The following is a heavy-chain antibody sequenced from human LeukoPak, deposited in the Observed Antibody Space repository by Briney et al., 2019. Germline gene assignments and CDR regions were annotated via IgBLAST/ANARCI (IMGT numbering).Heavy chain of an antibody. Sequence: GASVKVSCKASGYTFTGYYMHWARQAPGQGLEWMGWINPNSGGTNYAQKFQGRVTMTRDTSISTAYMELSRLRSDDTAVYYCARGLADSSGYEYNWGQGTLVTVSS. CDR1: GYTFTGYY. V-gene: IGHV1-2*02. CDR2: INPNSGGT. D-gene: IGHD3-22*01. J-gene: IGHJ4*02. CDR3: ARGLADSSGYEYN.